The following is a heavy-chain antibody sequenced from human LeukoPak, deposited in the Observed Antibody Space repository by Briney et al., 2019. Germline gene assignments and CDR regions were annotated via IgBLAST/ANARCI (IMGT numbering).Heavy chain of an antibody. J-gene: IGHJ6*03. CDR2: IYDTGNT. CDR3: ARGTRIAARRGGNYYYYYMDV. V-gene: IGHV4-59*12. CDR1: GGSLSSDY. Sequence: SETLSLTCTVSGGSLSSDYWSWIRQPPGKGLEYLGYIYDTGNTNYNPSLDSRVTISVDTSKNQFSLKLSSVTAADTAVYYCARGTRIAARRGGNYYYYYMDVWGKGTTVTVSS. D-gene: IGHD6-6*01.